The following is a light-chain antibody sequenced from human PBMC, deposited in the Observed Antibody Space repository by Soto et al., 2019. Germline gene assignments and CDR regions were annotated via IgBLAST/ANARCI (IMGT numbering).Light chain of an antibody. CDR2: AAS. V-gene: IGKV1-39*01. CDR1: QSISTY. J-gene: IGKJ1*01. CDR3: QSYVTPRT. Sequence: DIQMTQSPSSLSASVGDRVTITCRASQSISTYLNWYQQKPGKAPKLLIFAASSLQSGVPSRFSGSGSGTDFTLPLSSLQPEVFATDDCQSYVTPRTFGQGTKVDIK.